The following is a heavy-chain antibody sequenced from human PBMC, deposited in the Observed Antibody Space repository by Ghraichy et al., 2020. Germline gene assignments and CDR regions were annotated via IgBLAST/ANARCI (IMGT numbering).Heavy chain of an antibody. CDR3: ASGGPASPHLVDY. CDR1: GGSISSGGYY. CDR2: IYYSGST. Sequence: SETLSLTCTVSGGSISSGGYYWSWIRQHPGKGLEWIGYIYYSGSTYYNPSLKSRVTISVDTSKNQFSLKLSSVTAADTAVYYCASGGPASPHLVDYWGQGTLVTVSS. V-gene: IGHV4-31*03. J-gene: IGHJ4*02. D-gene: IGHD2-2*01.